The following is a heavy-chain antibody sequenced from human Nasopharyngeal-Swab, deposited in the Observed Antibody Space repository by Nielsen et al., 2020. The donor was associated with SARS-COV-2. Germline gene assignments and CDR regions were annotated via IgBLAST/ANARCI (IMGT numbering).Heavy chain of an antibody. D-gene: IGHD5-18*01. CDR2: INPSGGST. V-gene: IGHV1-46*01. CDR1: GYTFTSYG. J-gene: IGHJ6*03. CDR3: ARGGEYSYGFHTRRSYYMDV. Sequence: SVKVSCKASGYTFTSYGISWVRQAPGQGLEWMGIINPSGGSTSYAQKFQGRVTMTRDTSTRPVYMELSSLRSEDTAVYYCARGGEYSYGFHTRRSYYMDVWGKGTTVTVSS.